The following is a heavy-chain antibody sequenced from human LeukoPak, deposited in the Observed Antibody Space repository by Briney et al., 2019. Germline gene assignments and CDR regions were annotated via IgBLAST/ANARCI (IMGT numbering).Heavy chain of an antibody. D-gene: IGHD6-13*01. CDR3: AKDLWSSSSPFYFQH. V-gene: IGHV3-48*04. CDR2: INASSSTI. Sequence: GGSLRLSCAASEFTFSSYNMNWVRQAPGKGLEWVSYINASSSTIYHADSVKGRFTISRDNAKNSLYLQMNSLRAEDTAVYYCAKDLWSSSSPFYFQHWGQGTLVTVSS. CDR1: EFTFSSYN. J-gene: IGHJ1*01.